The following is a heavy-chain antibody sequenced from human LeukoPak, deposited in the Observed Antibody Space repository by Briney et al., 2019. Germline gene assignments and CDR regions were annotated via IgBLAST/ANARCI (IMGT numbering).Heavy chain of an antibody. CDR3: ARGHCSSTSCYEGLDWFDP. D-gene: IGHD2-2*01. CDR2: IIPIFGTA. CDR1: GGTFSSYA. J-gene: IGHJ5*02. Sequence: ASVKVSCKASGGTFSSYAMSWVRQAPGQGLEWMGGIIPIFGTANYAQKFQGRVTITTDESTSTAYMELSSLRSEDTAVYYCARGHCSSTSCYEGLDWFDPWGQGTLVTVSS. V-gene: IGHV1-69*05.